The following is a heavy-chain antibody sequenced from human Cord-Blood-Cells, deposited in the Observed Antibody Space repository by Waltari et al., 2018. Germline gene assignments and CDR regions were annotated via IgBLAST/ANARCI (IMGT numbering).Heavy chain of an antibody. Sequence: EVQLVESGGGLVQPGRSLRLSCAASGFPFVDYAMHWVRQAPGKGLEWVSGISWNSGSIGYADSVKGRFTISRDNAKNSLYLQMNSLRAEDMALYYCAKDISRYSSSSFDYWGQGTLVTVSS. CDR3: AKDISRYSSSSFDY. J-gene: IGHJ4*02. CDR2: ISWNSGSI. D-gene: IGHD6-6*01. CDR1: GFPFVDYA. V-gene: IGHV3-9*03.